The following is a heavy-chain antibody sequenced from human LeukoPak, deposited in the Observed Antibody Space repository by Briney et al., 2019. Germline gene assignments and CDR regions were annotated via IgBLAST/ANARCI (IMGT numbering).Heavy chain of an antibody. CDR2: IRYDGSDK. D-gene: IGHD3-3*01. CDR1: RFTFSNYG. J-gene: IGHJ4*02. Sequence: GGSLRLSCAASRFTFSNYGMYWVRQAPGKGLEWVAFIRYDGSDKYHADSVKGRFTISRDNSKNTLYLQMNSLRTEDTAVYYCAKDQDFWSGYLDYWGQGSLVTVSS. CDR3: AKDQDFWSGYLDY. V-gene: IGHV3-30*02.